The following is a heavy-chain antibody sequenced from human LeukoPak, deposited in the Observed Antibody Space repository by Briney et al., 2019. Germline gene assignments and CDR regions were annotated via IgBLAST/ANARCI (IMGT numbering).Heavy chain of an antibody. CDR2: INPNSGGT. D-gene: IGHD3-22*01. CDR3: ARDLDDSSGYTDY. Sequence: GASVKVSCKASGYTFTCYYMHWVRQAPGQGLEWMGWINPNSGGTNYAQKFQGRVTMTRDTSISTAYMELSRLRSDDTAVYYCARDLDDSSGYTDYWGQGTLVTVSS. V-gene: IGHV1-2*02. CDR1: GYTFTCYY. J-gene: IGHJ4*02.